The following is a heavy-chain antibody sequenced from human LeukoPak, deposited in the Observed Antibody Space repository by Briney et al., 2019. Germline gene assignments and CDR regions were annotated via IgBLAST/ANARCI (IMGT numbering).Heavy chain of an antibody. V-gene: IGHV3-30*04. D-gene: IGHD6-6*01. J-gene: IGHJ6*03. CDR3: ARADSSIAARLSRSSIFNYYYYMDV. CDR2: ISYDGSNK. CDR1: GFTLSRSA. Sequence: GTSLRLSCAASGFTLSRSAMHWVRQAPGRGLEWVALISYDGSNKYYADSVKGRFTISRDNSKNTLYLQMNSLRAEDTAVYYCARADSSIAARLSRSSIFNYYYYMDVWGKGTTVTVSS.